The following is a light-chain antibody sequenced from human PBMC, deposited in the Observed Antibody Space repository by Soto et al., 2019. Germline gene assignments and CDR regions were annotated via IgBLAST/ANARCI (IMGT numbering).Light chain of an antibody. CDR2: DAS. CDR1: QSISTY. Sequence: DIQMTQSPSSLSASVRDRITITCRASQSISTYLNWYQQKPGKAPRLLIYDASSLESWVPSRFSGSGSGTEFTLTISRLEPEDFAVYYCQQYGNSPQTFGQGTKVDIK. J-gene: IGKJ1*01. V-gene: IGKV1-39*01. CDR3: QQYGNSPQT.